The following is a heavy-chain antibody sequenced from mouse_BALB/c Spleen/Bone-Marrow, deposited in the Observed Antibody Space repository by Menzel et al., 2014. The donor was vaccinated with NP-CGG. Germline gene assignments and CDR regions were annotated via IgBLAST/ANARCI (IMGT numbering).Heavy chain of an antibody. D-gene: IGHD1-2*01. CDR3: ALITAATFSYWYFDV. Sequence: EVKVVESGAELVKPGAPVKLSCTASGFNIKDTYIHWMKQRPEQGLEWIGRIDPANGYTIYDPKFQGKATITADTTSNTAYLQLSSLTSEDTAVYYCALITAATFSYWYFDVWGAGTTVTVSS. CDR1: GFNIKDTY. J-gene: IGHJ1*01. V-gene: IGHV14-3*02. CDR2: IDPANGYT.